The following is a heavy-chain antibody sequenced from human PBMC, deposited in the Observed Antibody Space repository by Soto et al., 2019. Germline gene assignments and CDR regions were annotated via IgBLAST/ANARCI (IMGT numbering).Heavy chain of an antibody. V-gene: IGHV4-4*02. Sequence: PSETLSLTCAVSGGSISSSNWWSWVRQPPGKGLEWIGEIYHSGSTNYNPSLKSRVTISVDKSKNQFSLKLSSVTAADTAVYYCASKWELLPYFDYWGQGTLVTVSS. CDR3: ASKWELLPYFDY. D-gene: IGHD1-26*01. CDR2: IYHSGST. CDR1: GGSISSSNW. J-gene: IGHJ4*02.